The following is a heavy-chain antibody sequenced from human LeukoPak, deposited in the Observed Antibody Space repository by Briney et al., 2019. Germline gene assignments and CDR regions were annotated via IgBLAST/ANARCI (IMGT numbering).Heavy chain of an antibody. V-gene: IGHV1-3*01. J-gene: IGHJ4*02. CDR1: GYTFTSYA. D-gene: IGHD3-10*01. CDR3: ARDAPRGSGSYYNPPDY. Sequence: ASVKVSCKASGYTFTSYAMHWVRQAPGQRLEWVGWINAGNGNTKYSQKFQGRVTITRDTSASTAYMELSSLRSEDTAVYYCARDAPRGSGSYYNPPDYWGQGTLVTVSS. CDR2: INAGNGNT.